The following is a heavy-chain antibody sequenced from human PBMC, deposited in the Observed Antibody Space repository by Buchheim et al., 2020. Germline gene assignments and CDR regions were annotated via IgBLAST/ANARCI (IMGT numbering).Heavy chain of an antibody. CDR3: ARKYQLLWEDRKDYYGMDV. CDR2: IHHSGST. V-gene: IGHV4-4*02. D-gene: IGHD2-2*01. Sequence: QVQLQESGPGLVKPSGTLSLPCAVSGGSISSSNWWSWVRQPPGKGLGWIGDIHHSGSTNYNPSLKSRVTISVAKSKNQFSLKLSSVTAADTAVYYCARKYQLLWEDRKDYYGMDVWGQGT. CDR1: GGSISSSNW. J-gene: IGHJ6*02.